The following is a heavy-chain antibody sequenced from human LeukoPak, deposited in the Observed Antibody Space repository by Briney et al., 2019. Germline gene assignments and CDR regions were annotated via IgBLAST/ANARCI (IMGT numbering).Heavy chain of an antibody. V-gene: IGHV1-8*01. J-gene: IGHJ5*02. D-gene: IGHD2-15*01. CDR3: ARDPSRYCSSSSSCHNWFDP. CDR2: MNPNSGNT. CDR1: GYTFTSYD. Sequence: ASVKVSCKASGYTFTSYDINWVRQATGQGLEWMGWMNPNSGNTGYAQKFQGRVTMTRNTSISTAYMELSSLRSEATAVYYCARDPSRYCSSSSSCHNWFDPWGQGTLVTVSS.